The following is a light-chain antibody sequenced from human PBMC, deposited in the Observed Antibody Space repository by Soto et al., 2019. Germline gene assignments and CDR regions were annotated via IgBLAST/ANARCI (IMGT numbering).Light chain of an antibody. CDR1: SSDVGGYNY. CDR2: GVT. CDR3: NSYTSSSTFV. J-gene: IGLJ1*01. V-gene: IGLV2-14*01. Sequence: QSVLTQPASVSGSPGQSITISCTGTSSDVGGYNYVSWYQQHPGKAPKFMIYGVTNRPSGVSSRFSGSRSGNTASLTISGLQAEDEAEYFCNSYTSSSTFVFGTGTKLTVL.